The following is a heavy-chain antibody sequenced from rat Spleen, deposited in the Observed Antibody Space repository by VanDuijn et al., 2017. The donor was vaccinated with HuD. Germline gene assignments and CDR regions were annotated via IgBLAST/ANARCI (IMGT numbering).Heavy chain of an antibody. V-gene: IGHV5-27*01. D-gene: IGHD1-4*01. CDR3: ATGVYPSNFDY. CDR2: ISTGGST. Sequence: EVQLVESGGGLVQPGRSLKLSCAASGFTFSNYYMAWVRQAPTKDLEWVTYISTGGSTYYRDSVKGRFTISRDNAKSTLYLQMDSLRSEDTATYYCATGVYPSNFDYWGQGVMVTVSS. J-gene: IGHJ2*01. CDR1: GFTFSNYY.